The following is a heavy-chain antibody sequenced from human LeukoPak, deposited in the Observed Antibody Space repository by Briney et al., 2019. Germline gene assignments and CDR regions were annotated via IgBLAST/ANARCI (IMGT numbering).Heavy chain of an antibody. J-gene: IGHJ4*02. D-gene: IGHD5-12*01. Sequence: GGSLRLSCEASGFIFSDYWMSWVRQAPGKGLEWVANMKPDGSEKYYVDSVKGRFTISRDNAKNSLYLQMNTLSVDDTAVYYCARLVATIWGQGTLVTVSS. CDR2: MKPDGSEK. CDR3: ARLVATI. CDR1: GFIFSDYW. V-gene: IGHV3-7*01.